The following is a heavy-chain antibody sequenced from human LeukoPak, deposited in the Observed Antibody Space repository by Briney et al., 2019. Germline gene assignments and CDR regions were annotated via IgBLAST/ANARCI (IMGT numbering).Heavy chain of an antibody. D-gene: IGHD3-22*01. CDR3: ARDYDSSGYWKY. Sequence: ASVKVSCKASGGTFNSYAISWVRQAPGQGLEWMGGIIPIFGTTNYARKFRGRVTLTADKSTRTAYMELSSLRSEDTAVYYCARDYDSSGYWKYWGQGTLVTVSS. J-gene: IGHJ4*02. CDR2: IIPIFGTT. V-gene: IGHV1-69*06. CDR1: GGTFNSYA.